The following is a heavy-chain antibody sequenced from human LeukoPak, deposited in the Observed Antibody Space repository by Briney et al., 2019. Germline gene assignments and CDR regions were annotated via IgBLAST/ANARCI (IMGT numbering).Heavy chain of an antibody. CDR2: IWYDGSNK. V-gene: IGHV3-33*01. Sequence: GGSLRLSCAASGFIFSRYGLHWVRQAPGMGLEWVAAIWYDGSNKYYADSVKGRFTISRDNSRNTLYLEMNSLRAEDTAVYYCARDLYFHDSSGHYYGVDYWGQGTLVTVSS. CDR3: ARDLYFHDSSGHYYGVDY. J-gene: IGHJ4*02. D-gene: IGHD3-22*01. CDR1: GFIFSRYG.